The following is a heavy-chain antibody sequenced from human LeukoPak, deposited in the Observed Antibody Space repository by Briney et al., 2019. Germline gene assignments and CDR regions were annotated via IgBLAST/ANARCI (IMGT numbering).Heavy chain of an antibody. J-gene: IGHJ4*02. D-gene: IGHD5-12*01. CDR2: IYAGGTT. Sequence: GGSLRLSCAASGLTVSRTYLIWVRQAPGKGLEWVSSIYAGGTTYYADSVKGRFTISRDNSKNTLHLQLTSLRADDTALYFCARGTLRSGYDSWGQGTLVTVSS. CDR1: GLTVSRTY. CDR3: ARGTLRSGYDS. V-gene: IGHV3-66*01.